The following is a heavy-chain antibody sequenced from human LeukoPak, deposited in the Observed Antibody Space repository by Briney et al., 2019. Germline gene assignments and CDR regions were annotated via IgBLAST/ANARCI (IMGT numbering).Heavy chain of an antibody. CDR1: GFTFSSYA. V-gene: IGHV3-64*01. Sequence: GGSLRLSCAASGFTFSSYAMHWVRQAPGKGLEYVSAISSNGGSTYYANSVKGRFTISRDNSKNTLYLQMGSLRAEDMAVYYCARGTLAAGRIADDAFDIWGQGTMVTVSS. CDR3: ARGTLAAGRIADDAFDI. D-gene: IGHD6-13*01. J-gene: IGHJ3*02. CDR2: ISSNGGST.